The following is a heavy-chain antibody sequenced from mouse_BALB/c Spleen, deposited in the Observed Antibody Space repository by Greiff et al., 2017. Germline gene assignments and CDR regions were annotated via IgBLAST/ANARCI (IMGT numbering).Heavy chain of an antibody. CDR1: GYTFTSYW. Sequence: DLVKPGASVKLSCKASGYTFTSYWINWIKQRPGQGLEWIGRIAPGSGSTYYNEMFKGKATLTVDTSSSTAYIQLSSLSSEDSAVYFCARGGDYTYAMDYWGQGTSVTVSA. D-gene: IGHD2-12*01. CDR3: ARGGDYTYAMDY. V-gene: IGHV1S41*01. J-gene: IGHJ4*01. CDR2: IAPGSGST.